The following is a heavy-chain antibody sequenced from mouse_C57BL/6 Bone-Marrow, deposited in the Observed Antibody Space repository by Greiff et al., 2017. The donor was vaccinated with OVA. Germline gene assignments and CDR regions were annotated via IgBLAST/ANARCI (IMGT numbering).Heavy chain of an antibody. Sequence: QVQLQQPGAELVKPGASVKLSCKASGYTFTSYWMQWVKQRPGQGLEWIGEIDPSDSYTNYNQKFKGKATLTVDTSSSTAYMQLSSLTSEDSAVYYCARELGRCYFDYWGQGTTLTVSS. CDR1: GYTFTSYW. V-gene: IGHV1-50*01. D-gene: IGHD4-1*01. CDR3: ARELGRCYFDY. CDR2: IDPSDSYT. J-gene: IGHJ2*01.